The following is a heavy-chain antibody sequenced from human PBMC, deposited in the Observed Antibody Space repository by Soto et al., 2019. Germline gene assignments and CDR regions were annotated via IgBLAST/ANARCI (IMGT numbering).Heavy chain of an antibody. CDR1: GFTVSSNY. Sequence: GGSLRLSCAASGFTVSSNYMSWVRQAPGKGLEWVSVIYSGGSTYYADSVKGRFTVSRDNSKNTLYLQMNSLRAEDTAVYYCARLTEVSGMEVWGQGTKVTVSS. CDR2: IYSGGST. CDR3: ARLTEVSGMEV. J-gene: IGHJ6*02. V-gene: IGHV3-53*01.